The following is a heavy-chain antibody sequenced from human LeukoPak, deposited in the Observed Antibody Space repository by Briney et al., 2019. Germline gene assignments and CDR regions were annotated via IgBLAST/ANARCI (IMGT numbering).Heavy chain of an antibody. CDR3: TTDPFYYYDSSGYSY. D-gene: IGHD3-22*01. Sequence: GGSLRLSCAASGFTFSSYWMHWVRQAPGKGLVWVSRINSDGSSTSYADSVKGRFTISRDNAKNTLYLQMNSLKTEDTAVYYCTTDPFYYYDSSGYSYWGQGTLVTVSS. J-gene: IGHJ4*02. CDR2: INSDGSST. V-gene: IGHV3-74*01. CDR1: GFTFSSYW.